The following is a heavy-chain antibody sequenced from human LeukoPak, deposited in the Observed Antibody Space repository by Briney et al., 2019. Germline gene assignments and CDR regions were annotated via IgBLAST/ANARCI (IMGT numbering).Heavy chain of an antibody. D-gene: IGHD2-8*02. J-gene: IGHJ4*02. CDR3: AREPYPPPWYYFDY. CDR1: GYTFTGYY. CDR2: INPNSGGT. Sequence: ASVKVSCKASGYTFTGYYMHWVRQAPGQGLEWMGWINPNSGGTSYAQNFQGRVTMIRDTSINTAYMEVSRLRSDDTAVYYCAREPYPPPWYYFDYWGQGTLVTVSS. V-gene: IGHV1-2*02.